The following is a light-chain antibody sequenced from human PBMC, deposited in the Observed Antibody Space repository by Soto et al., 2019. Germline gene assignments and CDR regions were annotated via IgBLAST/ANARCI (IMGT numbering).Light chain of an antibody. J-gene: IGKJ4*01. CDR2: GAS. V-gene: IGKV3-11*01. CDR1: QTVSKNY. Sequence: EIVLTQSPVTLSLSPGEGATLSCRASQTVSKNYLAWYHQKPGQAPRLLICGASTRATGIPARFSGSGSGTDFTLTISSLEPEDFAVYYCQQRNKWPPVTFGGGTKVDIK. CDR3: QQRNKWPPVT.